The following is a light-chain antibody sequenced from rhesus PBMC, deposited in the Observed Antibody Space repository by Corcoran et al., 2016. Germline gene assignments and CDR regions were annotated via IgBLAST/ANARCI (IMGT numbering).Light chain of an antibody. J-gene: IGKJ2*01. Sequence: DIQMTQSPSSLSASVGDTVTITCRASQSFRSWLDWYQQKPGKAPTLLVYKASSLQSGVPYRFSGSGSGTDFTLPISSLQPEDFATYYCLQYSSSPYSFGQGTKVEIK. CDR3: LQYSSSPYS. CDR1: QSFRSW. V-gene: IGKV1-22*01. CDR2: KAS.